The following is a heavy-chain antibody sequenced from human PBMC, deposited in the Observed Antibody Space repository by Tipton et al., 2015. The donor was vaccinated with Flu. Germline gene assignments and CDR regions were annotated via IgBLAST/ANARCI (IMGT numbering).Heavy chain of an antibody. D-gene: IGHD1-26*01. CDR1: GFTFSSYS. CDR2: ISSSSSYI. CDR3: ARAEEGAVDY. J-gene: IGHJ4*02. Sequence: RLSCAASGFTFSSYSMNWVRQAPGKGLEWVSSISSSSSYIYYADSVKGRFTISRDNAKNSLYLQMNSLRAEDTAVYYCARAEEGAVDYWGQGTLVTVSS. V-gene: IGHV3-21*01.